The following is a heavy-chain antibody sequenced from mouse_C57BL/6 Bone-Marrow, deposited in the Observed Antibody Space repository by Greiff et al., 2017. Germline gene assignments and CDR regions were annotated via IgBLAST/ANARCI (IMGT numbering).Heavy chain of an antibody. Sequence: QVQLQQPGAELVRPGSSVKLSCKASGYTFTSYWMHWVKQRPIQGLEWIGNIDPSDSDTHYTQKFKDKATLTVDKSYSTAYMQLSSLTSEDSAVYYCARRGDYYVSSFWYFDVWGTGTTGTVSS. V-gene: IGHV1-52*01. J-gene: IGHJ1*03. CDR3: ARRGDYYVSSFWYFDV. CDR1: GYTFTSYW. D-gene: IGHD1-1*01. CDR2: IDPSDSDT.